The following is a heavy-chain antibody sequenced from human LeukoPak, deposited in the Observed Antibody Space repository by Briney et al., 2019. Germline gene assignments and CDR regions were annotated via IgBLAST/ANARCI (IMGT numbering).Heavy chain of an antibody. CDR1: GYRFTAYH. D-gene: IGHD2-8*01. J-gene: IGHJ5*02. V-gene: IGHV1-2*02. CDR2: IKSNSGGT. Sequence: ASVKVSCKASGYRFTAYHMHWVRQAPGQGLEWMGWIKSNSGGTHYAPKFQGRVTMTRDTSFTTAYVELTRLTSDDTAVYYCARQDRVSPTFPNNWFDPWGQGTLVTVSS. CDR3: ARQDRVSPTFPNNWFDP.